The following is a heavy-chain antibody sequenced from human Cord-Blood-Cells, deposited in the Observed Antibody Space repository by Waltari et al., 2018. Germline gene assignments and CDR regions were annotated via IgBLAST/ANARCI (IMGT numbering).Heavy chain of an antibody. Sequence: EVQLLESGGGLVQPGGSLRLSCAASGFTFSSHAMSWVRPAPGKGLEWVSAISGSGGSTYYADSVKGRFTISRDNSKNTLYLQMNSLRAEDTAVYYCAKGGGYGDYARFHYWGQGTLVTVSS. CDR1: GFTFSSHA. D-gene: IGHD4-17*01. J-gene: IGHJ4*02. V-gene: IGHV3-23*01. CDR3: AKGGGYGDYARFHY. CDR2: ISGSGGST.